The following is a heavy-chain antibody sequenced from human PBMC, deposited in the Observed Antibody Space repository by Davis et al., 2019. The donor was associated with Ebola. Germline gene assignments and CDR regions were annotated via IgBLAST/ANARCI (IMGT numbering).Heavy chain of an antibody. CDR1: GFTFSGSG. CDR2: VKSKANSYAT. D-gene: IGHD4-23*01. CDR3: SHGSNSGDY. J-gene: IGHJ4*02. V-gene: IGHV3-73*01. Sequence: GESLKISCAASGFTFSGSGIHWVRQASGKGLEWVGRVKSKANSYATAYAASVKGRFTISRDDSKNTAYLQMNSLKTEDTAVYYCSHGSNSGDYWGQGTLVTVSS.